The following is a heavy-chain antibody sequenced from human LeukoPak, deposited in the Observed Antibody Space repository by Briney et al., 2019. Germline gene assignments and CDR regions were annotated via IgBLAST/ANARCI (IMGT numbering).Heavy chain of an antibody. CDR1: GYTFTSYD. CDR3: ARRKYCSGGSCYFYAFDI. J-gene: IGHJ3*02. V-gene: IGHV1-8*01. D-gene: IGHD2-15*01. CDR2: MNPNSGNT. Sequence: ASVKVFCKASGYTFTSYDINWVRQATGQGLEWMGWMNPNSGNTGYAQKFQGRVTMTRNTSISTAYMELSSLRSEDTAVYYCARRKYCSGGSCYFYAFDIWGQGTMVTVSS.